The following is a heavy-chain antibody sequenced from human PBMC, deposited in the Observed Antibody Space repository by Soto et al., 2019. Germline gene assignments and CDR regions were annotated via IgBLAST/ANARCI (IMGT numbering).Heavy chain of an antibody. D-gene: IGHD3-3*01. Sequence: SETLSLTCAVYGGSFSGYYWSWIRQPPGKGLEWIGEINHSGSTNYNPSLKSRVTISVDTSKNQFSLKLSSVTAADTAVYYCARLTPILWSGYCRDYYYYYRMDVWRQGTTVTVSS. CDR3: ARLTPILWSGYCRDYYYYYRMDV. J-gene: IGHJ6*02. CDR2: INHSGST. V-gene: IGHV4-34*01. CDR1: GGSFSGYY.